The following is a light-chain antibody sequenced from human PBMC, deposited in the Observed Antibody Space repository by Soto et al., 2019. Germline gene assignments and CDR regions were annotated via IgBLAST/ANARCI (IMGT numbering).Light chain of an antibody. CDR3: QQYKDWPTT. V-gene: IGKV3-15*01. J-gene: IGKJ1*01. Sequence: EIVMTQSPATLSVSPGERATLSCRASQSVSSNLAWYQQKPGQAPRLLIYGAFARATGIPARFSGGGSGTDFTLTITSLQSEDFGVYYCQQYKDWPTTFGQGTKVDI. CDR2: GAF. CDR1: QSVSSN.